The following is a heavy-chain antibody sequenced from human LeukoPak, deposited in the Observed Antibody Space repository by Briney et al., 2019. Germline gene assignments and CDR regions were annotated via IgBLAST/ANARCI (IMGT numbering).Heavy chain of an antibody. CDR1: GYTFTSYG. V-gene: IGHV1-18*01. J-gene: IGHJ4*02. Sequence: ASVKVSCKASGYTFTSYGISWVRQAPGQGLEWMGWISAYNGNTNYAQKLQGRVTMTTDTSTSTAYMELRSLRSDDTAVYYCARDLYSSGWYSEFVDDYWGQGTLVTVSS. D-gene: IGHD6-19*01. CDR3: ARDLYSSGWYSEFVDDY. CDR2: ISAYNGNT.